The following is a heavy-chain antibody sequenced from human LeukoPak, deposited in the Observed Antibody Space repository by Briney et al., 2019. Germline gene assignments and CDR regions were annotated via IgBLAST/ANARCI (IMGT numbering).Heavy chain of an antibody. J-gene: IGHJ4*02. D-gene: IGHD6-13*01. CDR3: AREGQQLVRRALDY. Sequence: SETLSLTCTVSGGSISSGSYYWSWIRQPAGKGLEWIGLIYTSGSTNYNPSLKSRVTISVDTSKNQFSLKLSSVTAADTAVYYCAREGQQLVRRALDYWGQGTLVTVSS. V-gene: IGHV4-61*02. CDR2: IYTSGST. CDR1: GGSISSGSYY.